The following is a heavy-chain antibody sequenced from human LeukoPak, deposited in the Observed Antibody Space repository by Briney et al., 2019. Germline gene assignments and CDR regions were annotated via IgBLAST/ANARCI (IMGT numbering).Heavy chain of an antibody. D-gene: IGHD1-26*01. CDR3: ARPIDGSFDY. J-gene: IGHJ4*02. CDR1: GFAFNDYA. Sequence: PGGSLRLSWAASGFAFNDYAMHWVRQAPGKGLEWVSGISWNSGSIGYADSVKGRFTISRDNAKNSPYLQMNSLRAEDTAVYYCARPIDGSFDYWGQGTLVTVSS. V-gene: IGHV3-9*01. CDR2: ISWNSGSI.